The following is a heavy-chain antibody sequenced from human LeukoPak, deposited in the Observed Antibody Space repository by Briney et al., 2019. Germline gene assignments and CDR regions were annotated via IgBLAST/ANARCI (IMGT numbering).Heavy chain of an antibody. J-gene: IGHJ4*02. CDR1: GFTFSSYA. D-gene: IGHD3-22*01. V-gene: IGHV3-23*01. Sequence: GGSLRLSCAASGFTFSSYAMSWVRQAPGKGLEWVSAISGSGGSTYYADSVKGRFTISRDNSKNTLYLQMNSLRAEDTAVYYCAKVLGDYYDSSGSPLDYWGQGTLVTVSS. CDR3: AKVLGDYYDSSGSPLDY. CDR2: ISGSGGST.